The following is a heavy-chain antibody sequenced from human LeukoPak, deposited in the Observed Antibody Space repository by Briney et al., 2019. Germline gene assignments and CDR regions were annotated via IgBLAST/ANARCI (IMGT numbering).Heavy chain of an antibody. V-gene: IGHV4-34*01. CDR2: INHSGST. Sequence: SETLSLTCAVYGGSFSGYYWSWIRQPPGKGLEWIGEINHSGSTNYNPSLKSRVTISVDTSKNQFSLKLNSVTAADTAVYYCARDPSTVTDYYMDVWGKGTTVTVSS. CDR1: GGSFSGYY. CDR3: ARDPSTVTDYYMDV. D-gene: IGHD4-17*01. J-gene: IGHJ6*03.